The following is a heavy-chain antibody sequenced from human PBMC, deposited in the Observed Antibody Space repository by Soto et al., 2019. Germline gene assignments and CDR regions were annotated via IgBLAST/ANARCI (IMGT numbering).Heavy chain of an antibody. CDR3: ARVRGGGPFDD. J-gene: IGHJ4*02. CDR1: GGSISSGGYY. V-gene: IGHV4-31*03. Sequence: QVQLQESGPGLVKPSQTLSLTCTVSGGSISSGGYYWSWIRQHPGKGLEWIGYIYYSGSTYYNPSLRSRVTISVATSKNLFSLKLSSVAAADTAAYYCARVRGGGPFDDWGQGTLVTVSS. D-gene: IGHD1-26*01. CDR2: IYYSGST.